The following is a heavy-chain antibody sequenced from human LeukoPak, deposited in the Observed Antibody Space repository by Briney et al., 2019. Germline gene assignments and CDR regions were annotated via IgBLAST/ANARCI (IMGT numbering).Heavy chain of an antibody. J-gene: IGHJ4*02. CDR2: FSGSGGST. CDR1: GFTFRSYA. Sequence: QPGGSLRLSCAASGFTFRSYAMSWVRRAPGKGLDWGSPFSGSGGSTYYADSVKGRFTISRDNSKNTLYLQMNSLRAEDTAVYYCARDFPDWGGYYIFDYWGQGTLVTVSS. V-gene: IGHV3-23*01. D-gene: IGHD3-3*01. CDR3: ARDFPDWGGYYIFDY.